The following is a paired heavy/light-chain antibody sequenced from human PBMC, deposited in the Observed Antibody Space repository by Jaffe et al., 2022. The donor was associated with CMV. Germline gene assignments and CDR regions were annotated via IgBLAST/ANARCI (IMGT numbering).Heavy chain of an antibody. CDR3: ARRGSHWPIRAAAGSRDMMAAFDI. J-gene: IGHJ3*02. Sequence: QLQLQESGPGLVKPSETLSLTCTVSGGSISSSSYYWGWIRQPPGKGLEWIGSIYYSGSTYYNPSLKSRVTISVDTSKNQFSLKLSSVTAADTAVYYCARRGSHWPIRAAAGSRDMMAAFDIWGQGTMVTVSS. CDR1: GGSISSSSYY. CDR2: IYYSGST. D-gene: IGHD6-13*01. V-gene: IGHV4-39*01.
Light chain of an antibody. CDR3: MQGIHLSIT. CDR1: QSLLHSDGKTY. CDR2: EVS. J-gene: IGKJ5*01. Sequence: DIVMTQTPLSLSVTPGQPASISCKSSQSLLHSDGKTYLYWYLQKPGQSPQLLIYEVSSRFSGVPDRFSGSGSGTDFTLKISRVEAEDVGVYYCMQGIHLSITFGQGTRLEIK. V-gene: IGKV2-29*02.